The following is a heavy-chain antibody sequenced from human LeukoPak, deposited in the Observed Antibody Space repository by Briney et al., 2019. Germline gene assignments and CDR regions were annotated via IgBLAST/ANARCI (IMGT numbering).Heavy chain of an antibody. J-gene: IGHJ4*02. Sequence: PGGSLRLSCAASGFTFSSYAMTWVRQAPGKGLEWVSAISGSGGSTYYADSVKGRFTISRDNSKNTLYLQVSSLRAEDTAVYYCAKAIVATITDLDYWGQGTLVTVSS. CDR3: AKAIVATITDLDY. D-gene: IGHD5-12*01. V-gene: IGHV3-23*01. CDR1: GFTFSSYA. CDR2: ISGSGGST.